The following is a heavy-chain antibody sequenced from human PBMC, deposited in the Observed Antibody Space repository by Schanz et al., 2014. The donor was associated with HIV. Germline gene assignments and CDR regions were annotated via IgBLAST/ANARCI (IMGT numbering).Heavy chain of an antibody. Sequence: QVHLVQSGPELKKPGSSVKVSCKASGGSISSYAFSWVRQAPGQGLEWVGWISAYNGHPHYGQKFQGRFTMTSDTSTSTAYMDLRSLRSDDTAVYYCARGAAEMATMTPWRYWGQGTLVTVSS. CDR2: ISAYNGHP. CDR1: GGSISSYA. CDR3: ARGAAEMATMTPWRY. J-gene: IGHJ4*02. D-gene: IGHD5-12*01. V-gene: IGHV1-18*01.